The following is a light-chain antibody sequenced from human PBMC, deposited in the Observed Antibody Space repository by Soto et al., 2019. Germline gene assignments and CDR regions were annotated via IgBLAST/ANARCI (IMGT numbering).Light chain of an antibody. Sequence: EIVLTQSPGTLSLSPGERVTLSCRASQSVSSSHLAWYQQKPGQAPRLLLYGASSRATGIPDRFSGSGSGTDFTLTISRLDPEDFEVYYCQQYGSSSLTFGPGTRWIS. V-gene: IGKV3-20*01. CDR2: GAS. CDR3: QQYGSSSLT. CDR1: QSVSSSH. J-gene: IGKJ3*01.